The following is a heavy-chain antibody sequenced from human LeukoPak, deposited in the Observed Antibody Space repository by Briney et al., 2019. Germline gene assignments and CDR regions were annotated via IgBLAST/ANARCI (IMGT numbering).Heavy chain of an antibody. V-gene: IGHV5-51*01. D-gene: IGHD6-19*01. CDR3: ARQRYSAWYQGY. CDR2: IYPGDSDT. Sequence: LGESLKIPCKGSGYSFTTYWIAWVRQMPGKGLEWVGIIYPGDSDTRYSPSFQGQVTISTDKSISTAYLQWSSLKASDTAMYYCARQRYSAWYQGYWGQGTLVTVSS. CDR1: GYSFTTYW. J-gene: IGHJ4*02.